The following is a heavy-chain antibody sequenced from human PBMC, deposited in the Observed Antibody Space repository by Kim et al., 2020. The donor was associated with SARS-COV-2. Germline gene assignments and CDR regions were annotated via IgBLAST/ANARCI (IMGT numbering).Heavy chain of an antibody. CDR3: ANNCNLDY. CDR2: INGDSGGI. D-gene: IGHD1-20*01. CDR1: GFSFGDNV. Sequence: GGSLRLSCVASGFSFGDNVMHWVRQTPGKGLEWVARINGDSGGIAYADCVKGRFTISRDNAENSLYLHMNNLRVEDTAFYYCANNCNLDYCGQGTLVTVS. V-gene: IGHV3-9*01. J-gene: IGHJ4*02.